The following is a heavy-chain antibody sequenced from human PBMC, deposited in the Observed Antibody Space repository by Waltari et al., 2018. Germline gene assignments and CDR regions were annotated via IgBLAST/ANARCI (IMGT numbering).Heavy chain of an antibody. Sequence: QVQLVESGGGVVQPGRSLRLSCAASGFTFSSYGMHWLRLAPGKGLEWVAVISYDGSNKYYADSVKGRFTISRDNSKNTLYLQMNSLRAEDTAVYYCAKGRMVRGVWKYYFDYWGQGTLVTVSS. V-gene: IGHV3-30*18. CDR3: AKGRMVRGVWKYYFDY. CDR1: GFTFSSYG. CDR2: ISYDGSNK. J-gene: IGHJ4*02. D-gene: IGHD3-10*01.